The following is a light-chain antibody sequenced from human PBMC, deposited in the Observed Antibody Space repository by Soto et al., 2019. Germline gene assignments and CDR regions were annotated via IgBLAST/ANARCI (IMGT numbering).Light chain of an antibody. CDR1: QSVSSN. CDR2: DAS. V-gene: IGKV3-15*01. CDR3: QQYNKWPLT. Sequence: EIVMTQSPATLSVSPGERATLSCRASQSVSSNLAWYQQKPGQAPRLLIYDASSRAADVPARFSGSGSGTNFALTISSLQSEVFAFYYCQQYNKWPLTFGGGTKVEIK. J-gene: IGKJ4*01.